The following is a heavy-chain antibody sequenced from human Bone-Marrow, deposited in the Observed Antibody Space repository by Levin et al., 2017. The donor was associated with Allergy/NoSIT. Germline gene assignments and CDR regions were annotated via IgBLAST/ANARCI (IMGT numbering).Heavy chain of an antibody. J-gene: IGHJ3*01. D-gene: IGHD3-9*01. CDR1: GFALNPSGVG. V-gene: IGHV2-5*02. CDR3: AHTARILAGYDANDVFEL. CDR2: IYWDDDR. Sequence: SGPTLVKPTQTLTLTCSFSGFALNPSGVGVGWIRQPPGKALEWLALIYWDDDRRYSPSLKSRLTITRDTYENQVLLTITNMDPGDTATYYCAHTARILAGYDANDVFELWGQGTTVTVAS.